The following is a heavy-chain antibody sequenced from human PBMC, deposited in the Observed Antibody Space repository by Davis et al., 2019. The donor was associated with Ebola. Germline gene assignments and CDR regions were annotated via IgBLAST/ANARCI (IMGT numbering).Heavy chain of an antibody. CDR1: GYTFTSYG. Sequence: ASVKVSCKASGYTFTSYGISWVRQAPGQGLEWMGWISAYNGNTNYAQKLQGRVTMTTDTSTSTAHMELRSLRSDDTAVYYCARTYYDFWSGYHTPHRPLGYWGQGTLVTVSS. CDR3: ARTYYDFWSGYHTPHRPLGY. J-gene: IGHJ4*02. CDR2: ISAYNGNT. D-gene: IGHD3-3*01. V-gene: IGHV1-18*04.